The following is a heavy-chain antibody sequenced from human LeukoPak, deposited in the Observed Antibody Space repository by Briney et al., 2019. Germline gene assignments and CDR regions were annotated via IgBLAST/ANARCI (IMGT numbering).Heavy chain of an antibody. D-gene: IGHD1-26*01. CDR3: ASSLPQWELSVYY. CDR2: ISAYNGNT. Sequence: ASVKVSCKASGYTFTDYYIHWVRQAPGQGLEWMGWISAYNGNTNYAQKLQGRVTMTTDTSTSTAYMELRSLRSDDTAVYYCASSLPQWELSVYYWGQGTLVTVPS. V-gene: IGHV1-18*04. J-gene: IGHJ4*02. CDR1: GYTFTDYY.